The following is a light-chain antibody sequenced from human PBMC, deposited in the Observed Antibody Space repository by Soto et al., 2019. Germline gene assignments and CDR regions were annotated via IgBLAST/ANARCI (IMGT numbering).Light chain of an antibody. CDR3: QQYGSSLFT. Sequence: EIVLTQSPGTLSLSPGERATLSCRASRTISSSYLAWYQQKPGQAPRLLIYGASSRATGIPDRFSGGGSGTDFTLTISKLEPEDFAVYYCQQYGSSLFTFGPGTKVDIK. CDR1: RTISSSY. V-gene: IGKV3-20*01. CDR2: GAS. J-gene: IGKJ3*01.